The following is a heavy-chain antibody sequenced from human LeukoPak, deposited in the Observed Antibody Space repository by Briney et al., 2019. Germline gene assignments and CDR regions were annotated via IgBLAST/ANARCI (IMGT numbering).Heavy chain of an antibody. Sequence: PGRSLRLSCAASGFTFSSYGMHWVRQAPGKGLEWVAVISYDGSNKYYADSVKSRFTISRDNSKNTLYLQMNSLRAEDTAVYYCASDRIAAAGTTSQDYWGQGTLVTVSS. CDR2: ISYDGSNK. CDR1: GFTFSSYG. D-gene: IGHD6-13*01. V-gene: IGHV3-30*03. J-gene: IGHJ4*02. CDR3: ASDRIAAAGTTSQDY.